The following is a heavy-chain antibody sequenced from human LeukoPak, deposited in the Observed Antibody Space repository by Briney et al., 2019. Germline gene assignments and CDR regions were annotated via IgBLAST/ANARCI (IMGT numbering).Heavy chain of an antibody. CDR3: ARGGASAGNWGYYIDY. CDR1: GDSISSGSYC. V-gene: IGHV4-61*02. J-gene: IGHJ4*02. Sequence: SETLSLTCTVSGDSISSGSYCWSWIRQPAGKGLEWIGRIETTGNTNYNPSLKSRVTISLDTSNNQFSLKLTSVTAADTAVYYGARGGASAGNWGYYIDYWGQGTLVTVSS. CDR2: IETTGNT. D-gene: IGHD7-27*01.